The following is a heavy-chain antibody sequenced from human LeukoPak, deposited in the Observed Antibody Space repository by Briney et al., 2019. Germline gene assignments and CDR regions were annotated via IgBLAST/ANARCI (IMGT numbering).Heavy chain of an antibody. Sequence: PGGSLRLSCAASGFTFSTYAMNWVRQAPGKGLEWVAVISDDGRHNYYADSVKGRFTISRDNSKNTLYLQMNSLRAEDTAVYYCARGRLSGEQQLVPDYWGQGTLVTVSS. CDR2: ISDDGRHN. D-gene: IGHD6-13*01. CDR1: GFTFSTYA. CDR3: ARGRLSGEQQLVPDY. V-gene: IGHV3-30*04. J-gene: IGHJ4*02.